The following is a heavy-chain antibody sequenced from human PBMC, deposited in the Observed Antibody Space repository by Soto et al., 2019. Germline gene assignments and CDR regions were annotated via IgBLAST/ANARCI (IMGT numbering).Heavy chain of an antibody. CDR2: IIPIFGTA. V-gene: IGHV1-69*06. Sequence: SVKVSCKASGGTFSSYAISWVRQAPGQGLEWMGGIIPIFGTANYAQKFQGRVTIAADKSTSTAYMELSSLRSEDTAVYYCARLRSLSSGWYSSWFDPWGQGTLVTVSS. J-gene: IGHJ5*02. CDR3: ARLRSLSSGWYSSWFDP. CDR1: GGTFSSYA. D-gene: IGHD6-19*01.